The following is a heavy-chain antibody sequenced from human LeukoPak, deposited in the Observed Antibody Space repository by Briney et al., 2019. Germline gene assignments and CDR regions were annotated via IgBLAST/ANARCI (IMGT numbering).Heavy chain of an antibody. J-gene: IGHJ4*02. CDR1: GGSITSSSYY. V-gene: IGHV4-39*01. CDR3: ARGHCFGGDCYFEY. D-gene: IGHD2-21*02. Sequence: SETLSLTCTVSGGSITSSSYYWGWLRQPPGKGLEWIGSIYYSGSTYYNPSLKSRVTISVDTSKNQFSLRLSSVTAADTAVHYCARGHCFGGDCYFEYWGPGTLVTVSS. CDR2: IYYSGST.